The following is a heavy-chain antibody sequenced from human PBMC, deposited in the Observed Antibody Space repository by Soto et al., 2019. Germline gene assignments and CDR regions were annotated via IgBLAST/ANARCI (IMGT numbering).Heavy chain of an antibody. D-gene: IGHD1-26*01. V-gene: IGHV4-39*01. CDR1: GGSISSSSYY. CDR3: ARSGNFEYQGDAFDI. CDR2: IYYSGST. Sequence: SETLSLTCTVSGGSISSSSYYWGWIRQPPGKGLEWIGNIYYSGSTYYNPSLKSRVTISVDTSKNQFSLKVSSVTAADTAVYYCARSGNFEYQGDAFDIWGQGTMVTVSS. J-gene: IGHJ3*02.